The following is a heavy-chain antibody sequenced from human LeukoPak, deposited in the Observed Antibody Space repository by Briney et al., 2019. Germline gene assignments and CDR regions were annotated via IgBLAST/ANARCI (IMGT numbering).Heavy chain of an antibody. CDR3: AREWLRLVDY. CDR2: ISSSGSTI. J-gene: IGHJ4*02. CDR1: GFTFSSYE. Sequence: GGSLRLSCAASGFTFSSYEMNWVRQTPGKGLEWVSYISSSGSTIYYADSVKGRFTISRDNAKNSLYLQMDSLRAEDTAVYYCAREWLRLVDYWGQGTLVTVSS. D-gene: IGHD5-12*01. V-gene: IGHV3-48*03.